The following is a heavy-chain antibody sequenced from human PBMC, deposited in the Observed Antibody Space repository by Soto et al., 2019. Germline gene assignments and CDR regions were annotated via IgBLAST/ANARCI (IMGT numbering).Heavy chain of an antibody. J-gene: IGHJ5*02. D-gene: IGHD6-13*01. CDR3: SCLPRAAETEGGFDP. V-gene: IGHV1-69*01. CDR1: GGTFSSYA. Sequence: QVQLVQSGAEVKKPGSSVKVSCKASGGTFSSYAISWVRQAPGQGLEWMGGIIPIFGTANYAQEFQGRVTITADESTSTAYMELSSLRSEDTAVYYCSCLPRAAETEGGFDPWGQGTLVTVSS. CDR2: IIPIFGTA.